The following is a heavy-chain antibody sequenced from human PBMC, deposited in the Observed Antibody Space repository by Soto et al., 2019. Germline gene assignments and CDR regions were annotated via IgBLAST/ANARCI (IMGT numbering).Heavy chain of an antibody. V-gene: IGHV3-49*04. CDR2: IRSKAYGGTT. CDR3: TRDLENDDFWSGANYYYYGMDV. J-gene: IGHJ6*02. D-gene: IGHD3-3*01. Sequence: EVQLVESGGGLVQPGRSLRLSCTASGFTFGDYAMSWVRQAPGKGLEWVGFIRSKAYGGTTEYAASVKGRFTISRDDSKSIAYLQMNSLKTEDTAVYYCTRDLENDDFWSGANYYYYGMDVWGQGTTVTVSS. CDR1: GFTFGDYA.